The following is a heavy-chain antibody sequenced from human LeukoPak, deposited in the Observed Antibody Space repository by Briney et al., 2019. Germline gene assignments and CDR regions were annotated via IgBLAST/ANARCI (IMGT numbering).Heavy chain of an antibody. Sequence: SETLSLTCTVSGGSITSGSYYWAWIRQSPGTGLEWIGSIFQTGTTYHNPSLKSRATMSVDTSKKQFSLNVNSVTAADTAVYYCARVRSGPWAYYMDVWGKGTTVTVSS. CDR3: ARVRSGPWAYYMDV. J-gene: IGHJ6*03. D-gene: IGHD3-3*01. V-gene: IGHV4-39*07. CDR2: IFQTGTT. CDR1: GGSITSGSYY.